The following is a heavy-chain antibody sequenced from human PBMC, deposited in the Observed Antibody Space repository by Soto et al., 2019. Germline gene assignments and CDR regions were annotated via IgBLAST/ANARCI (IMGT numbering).Heavy chain of an antibody. Sequence: SETLSRTCNVSGGSLTNYYWSWIRQPPGKGLEWIGYIYYSGSTNYNPSLKSRVTISVDTSKNQFSLKVRSVTAADTAVYFCARVDSTAVTFDYWGQGTLVTVSS. V-gene: IGHV4-59*01. D-gene: IGHD3-22*01. CDR2: IYYSGST. CDR1: GGSLTNYY. J-gene: IGHJ4*02. CDR3: ARVDSTAVTFDY.